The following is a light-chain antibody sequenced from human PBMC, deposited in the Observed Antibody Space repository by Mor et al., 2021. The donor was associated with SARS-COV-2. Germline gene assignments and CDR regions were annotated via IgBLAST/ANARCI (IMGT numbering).Light chain of an antibody. CDR2: KTS. Sequence: WLAWYQQKPGKAPKLLFYKTSNLESGVPSRFSGRGSGTEFTLTISSLQADDFATYYCQQYNRFSWTFGQGTKVEMK. CDR1: W. CDR3: QQYNRFSWT. V-gene: IGKV1-5*03. J-gene: IGKJ1*01.